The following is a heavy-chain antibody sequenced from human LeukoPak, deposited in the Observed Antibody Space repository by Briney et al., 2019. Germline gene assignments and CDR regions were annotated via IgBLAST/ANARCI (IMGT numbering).Heavy chain of an antibody. D-gene: IGHD2-21*02. J-gene: IGHJ2*01. V-gene: IGHV4-30-2*01. CDR1: SGSITRSGYS. Sequence: SQTLSLTCAVSSGSITRSGYSWSWIRQPPGKGLEWIGYLYPSGGTFYNPSVKSRVTILVDRSKNQFSLILNSVTAADTAVYYCARDRSVTAYWYFDVWGRGTLVTVSS. CDR3: ARDRSVTAYWYFDV. CDR2: LYPSGGT.